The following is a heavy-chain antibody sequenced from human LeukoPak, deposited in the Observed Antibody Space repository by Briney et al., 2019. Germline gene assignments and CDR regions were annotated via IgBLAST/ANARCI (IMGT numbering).Heavy chain of an antibody. J-gene: IGHJ4*02. CDR1: GFPFSSYE. CDR3: ARSVTTVTTFLDY. CDR2: ISNSGSTI. D-gene: IGHD4-11*01. Sequence: TGGSLRLSCAASGFPFSSYEMNWVRQAPGKGLDWGSFISNSGSTIYYADSVKGRFTISRDNAKNSLYLQMNSLRAEDTAIYYCARSVTTVTTFLDYWGQGTLVTVSS. V-gene: IGHV3-48*03.